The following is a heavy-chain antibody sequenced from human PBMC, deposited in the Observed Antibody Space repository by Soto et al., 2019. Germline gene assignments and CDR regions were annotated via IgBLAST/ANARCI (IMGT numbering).Heavy chain of an antibody. Sequence: QVQLVQSGAEVKKPGASVKVSCKASGYTFTSYALDWVRQAPGQRLEWMGGINAGNGDTKYSQNFQGRVTITRDTSATTAYMELSSLRYEDTAVYYCAREALRFCTSTSCSTDWFDPGGQGTLVTVSS. D-gene: IGHD2-2*01. CDR2: INAGNGDT. V-gene: IGHV1-3*01. CDR3: AREALRFCTSTSCSTDWFDP. CDR1: GYTFTSYA. J-gene: IGHJ5*02.